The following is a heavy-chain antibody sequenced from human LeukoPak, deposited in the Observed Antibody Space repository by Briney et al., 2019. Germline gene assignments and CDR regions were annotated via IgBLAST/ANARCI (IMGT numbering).Heavy chain of an antibody. CDR3: ARDGVLLLWFGELSSNWFDP. CDR2: IYYRGST. CDR1: GGSISSSSYY. J-gene: IGHJ5*02. D-gene: IGHD3-10*01. V-gene: IGHV4-39*07. Sequence: SETLSLTCTVSGGSISSSSYYWGWIRQPPGKRLEWIGSIYYRGSTYYNPSLKSRVAISLDTSKNQFSLKMNSVTAADTAVYYCARDGVLLLWFGELSSNWFDPWGQGTLVTVSS.